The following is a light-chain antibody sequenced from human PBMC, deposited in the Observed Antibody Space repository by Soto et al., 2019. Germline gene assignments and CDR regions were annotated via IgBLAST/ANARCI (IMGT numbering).Light chain of an antibody. CDR2: DNN. CDR1: SSNIGNNY. Sequence: QSVLTQSPSVSAAPGQKVTISCSGSSSNIGNNYVSWYQQLPGTAPKLLIYDNNKRPSGIPDRFSGSKSGTSGTLDITGLQTGDEADYYFATWDGSLPGEVFGGWTKLTVL. V-gene: IGLV1-51*01. J-gene: IGLJ2*01. CDR3: ATWDGSLPGEV.